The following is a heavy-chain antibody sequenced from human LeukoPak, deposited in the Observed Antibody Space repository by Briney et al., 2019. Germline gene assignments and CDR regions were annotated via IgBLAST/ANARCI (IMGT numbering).Heavy chain of an antibody. D-gene: IGHD6-13*01. CDR2: INPNSGGT. CDR1: GGTFSSYA. CDR3: ANGQQLSDWFDP. V-gene: IGHV1-2*02. J-gene: IGHJ5*02. Sequence: WAPVKVSCKASGGTFSSYAISWVRQPPGQGLEWMGWINPNSGGTNYAQKFQGRVTMTRDTSISTAYMELSRLRSDDTAVYYCANGQQLSDWFDPWGQGTLVTVSS.